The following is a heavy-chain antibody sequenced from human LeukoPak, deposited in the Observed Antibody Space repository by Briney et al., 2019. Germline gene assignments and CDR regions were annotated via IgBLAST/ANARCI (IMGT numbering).Heavy chain of an antibody. D-gene: IGHD5-18*01. CDR3: ARAMELWLLLKGSQTPDY. V-gene: IGHV1-2*02. CDR1: GYTFTGYY. J-gene: IGHJ4*02. Sequence: GASVKVSCKASGYTFTGYYMHWVRQAPGQGLEWMGWINPNSGGTNYAQKFQGRVTMTRDTSISTAYMELSRLRSDDTAVYYCARAMELWLLLKGSQTPDYWGQGTLVTVSS. CDR2: INPNSGGT.